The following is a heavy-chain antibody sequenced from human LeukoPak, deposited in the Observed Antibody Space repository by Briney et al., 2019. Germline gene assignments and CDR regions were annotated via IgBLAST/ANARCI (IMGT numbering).Heavy chain of an antibody. D-gene: IGHD6-19*01. Sequence: SETLSLTCAVYGGSFSGYYWSWIRQPPGKGLEWIGEINHSGSTNYNPSLKSRVTISVDTSKNQFSLKLSSVTAADTAVYYCARAYSSGSYYGMDVWGQGTTVTVSS. V-gene: IGHV4-34*01. CDR2: INHSGST. J-gene: IGHJ6*02. CDR1: GGSFSGYY. CDR3: ARAYSSGSYYGMDV.